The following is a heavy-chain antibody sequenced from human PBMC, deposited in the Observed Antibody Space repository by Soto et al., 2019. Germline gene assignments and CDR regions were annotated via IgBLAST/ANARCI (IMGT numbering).Heavy chain of an antibody. V-gene: IGHV1-69*08. CDR3: ARDQAAAVDYYYGMDV. CDR1: GGTFSSYT. J-gene: IGHJ6*02. Sequence: QVQLVQSGAEVKKPGSSVKVSCKASGGTFSSYTISWVRQAPGQGLEWMGRIIPILGIADYAQKFQGRVTITADKSTRIAYMGLSSLRSEDTAVYYCARDQAAAVDYYYGMDVWGQGTTVTDSS. D-gene: IGHD6-13*01. CDR2: IIPILGIA.